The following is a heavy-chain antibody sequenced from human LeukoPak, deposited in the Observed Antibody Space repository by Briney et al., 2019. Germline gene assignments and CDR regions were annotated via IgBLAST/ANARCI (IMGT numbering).Heavy chain of an antibody. CDR2: VYHTGTT. CDR1: GYSLSSGYY. Sequence: SETLSLTCNVSGYSLSSGYYWGWIRPSPGKGLEWIGTVYHTGTTYYSPSLKSRLAISLDTSTNRFSLKLTSVTATDTAVYYCASAHYEATGLGYYFKFWGQGTLVSVSS. D-gene: IGHD2-8*02. J-gene: IGHJ4*02. CDR3: ASAHYEATGLGYYFKF. V-gene: IGHV4-38-2*02.